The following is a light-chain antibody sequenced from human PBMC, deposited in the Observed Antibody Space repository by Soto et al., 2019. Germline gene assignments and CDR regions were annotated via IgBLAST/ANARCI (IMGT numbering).Light chain of an antibody. V-gene: IGKV3-15*01. J-gene: IGKJ2*01. Sequence: ETVMTQSPATLSVSPGERATLSCRASQSVGSRLAWYQHKPGQAPKLLVYGTSTMATGIPARFSGSGSGTEFTLTISSLQSEDFAFYYCWQYNNWPLYTFGQGTKLEIK. CDR1: QSVGSR. CDR3: WQYNNWPLYT. CDR2: GTS.